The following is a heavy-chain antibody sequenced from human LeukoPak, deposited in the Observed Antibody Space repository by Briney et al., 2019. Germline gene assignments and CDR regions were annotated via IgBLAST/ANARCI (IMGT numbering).Heavy chain of an antibody. J-gene: IGHJ3*02. CDR1: GGSISSSSYY. Sequence: PSETLSLTCTVSGGSISSSSYYWGWIRQPPGKGLEWIGSIYYSGNTYYNPSLKSRVTISVDTSKNQFSLKLSSVTAADTAVYYCARNPYYYDSSGSEGDAFDIWGQGTMVTVSS. V-gene: IGHV4-39*07. CDR2: IYYSGNT. CDR3: ARNPYYYDSSGSEGDAFDI. D-gene: IGHD3-22*01.